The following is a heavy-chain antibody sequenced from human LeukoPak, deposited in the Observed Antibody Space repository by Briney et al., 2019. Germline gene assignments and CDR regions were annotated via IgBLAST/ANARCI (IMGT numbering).Heavy chain of an antibody. D-gene: IGHD2-2*02. CDR2: ILSDGSKE. V-gene: IGHV3-30*19. J-gene: IGHJ4*02. CDR3: VRDLYQSSHFDY. Sequence: GGSLRLSCAASGFTFSSYGMHWVRQAPGKGLEWVAVILSDGSKEFYTDSVRGRFTISRANSKNTLYLQMNSLRTDDTAIYYCVRDLYQSSHFDYWGQGILVTVSS. CDR1: GFTFSSYG.